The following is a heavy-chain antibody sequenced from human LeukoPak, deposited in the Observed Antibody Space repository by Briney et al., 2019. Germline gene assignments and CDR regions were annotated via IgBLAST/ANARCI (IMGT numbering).Heavy chain of an antibody. Sequence: SETLSLTCTVSGGSISSRSYYWGWIRQPPGKGLEWIGYMHYSGSTNYSPALKSRVTISVDTSKNQFSLKLTSVTAADTAVYYCARASSGWYGLFDYWGQGTPVTVSS. CDR2: MHYSGST. J-gene: IGHJ4*02. CDR1: GGSISSRSYY. V-gene: IGHV4-61*05. CDR3: ARASSGWYGLFDY. D-gene: IGHD6-19*01.